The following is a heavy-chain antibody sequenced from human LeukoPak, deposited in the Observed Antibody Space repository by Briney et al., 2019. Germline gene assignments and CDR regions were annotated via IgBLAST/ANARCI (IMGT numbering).Heavy chain of an antibody. CDR3: ARANPQQQLAFDY. V-gene: IGHV4-34*01. D-gene: IGHD6-13*01. CDR2: INHSGST. Sequence: SETLSLTCAVYGGSFSGYYWSWIRQPPGKGLEWIGEINHSGSTNYNPSLKSRVTISVDTSKNQFSLKLSSVTAADTAVYYCARANPQQQLAFDYWGQGTLVAVSS. CDR1: GGSFSGYY. J-gene: IGHJ4*02.